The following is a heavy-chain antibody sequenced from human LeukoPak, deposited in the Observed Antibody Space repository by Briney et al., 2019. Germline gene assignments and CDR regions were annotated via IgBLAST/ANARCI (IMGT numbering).Heavy chain of an antibody. CDR2: INTNTGNP. CDR3: GRDPKLGIRGYTYGYIDF. Sequence: ASVKVSCKASGYTFTSNAINWVRQAPGQGLEWMGWINTNTGNPTYAQGFFTGRYVFSLDTSVNTAYLQITGLKADDTAVYYCGRDPKLGIRGYTYGYIDFWGQGTLVTVAS. J-gene: IGHJ4*02. D-gene: IGHD5-18*01. V-gene: IGHV7-4-1*02. CDR1: GYTFTSNA.